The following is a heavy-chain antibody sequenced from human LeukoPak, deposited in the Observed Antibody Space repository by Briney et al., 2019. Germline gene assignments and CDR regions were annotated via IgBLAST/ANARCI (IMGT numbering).Heavy chain of an antibody. CDR1: GGTFGSYA. J-gene: IGHJ3*02. Sequence: SVKVSCKASGGTFGSYAISWVRQAPGQGLEWMGGIIPIFGTANYAQKFQGRVTITTDESTSTAYMELSSLRSEDTAVYYCATVPEGVPDAFDIWGQGTMVTVSS. CDR3: ATVPEGVPDAFDI. CDR2: IIPIFGTA. V-gene: IGHV1-69*05. D-gene: IGHD3-16*01.